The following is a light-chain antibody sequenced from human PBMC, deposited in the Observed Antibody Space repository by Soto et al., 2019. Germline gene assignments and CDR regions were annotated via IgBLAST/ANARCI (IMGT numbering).Light chain of an antibody. CDR2: NVI. Sequence: QSALTQPRSVSGSPGQSVTISCTGTSSDVGGYNFVSWYQHHPGKAPKLMIYNVIQRTSGVSDSFSASKSGNTASLTISGLQAEDEADYYCCSYAGSYTDVFGTGTKLTVL. CDR1: SSDVGGYNF. CDR3: CSYAGSYTDV. J-gene: IGLJ1*01. V-gene: IGLV2-11*01.